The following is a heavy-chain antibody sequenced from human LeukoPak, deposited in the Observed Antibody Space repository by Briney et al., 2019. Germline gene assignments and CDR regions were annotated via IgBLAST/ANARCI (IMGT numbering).Heavy chain of an antibody. V-gene: IGHV3-30*18. D-gene: IGHD6-13*01. J-gene: IGHJ4*02. Sequence: GGSLRLSCAASGFTVSSNYMSWVRQAPGKGLEWVANILYDGSRKNYADSVKGRFTSSRDNSKNTLYLQRNSLRAEDTAVYYCAKDEIFGSSWTFDYWGQGTLVTVSS. CDR1: GFTVSSNY. CDR3: AKDEIFGSSWTFDY. CDR2: ILYDGSRK.